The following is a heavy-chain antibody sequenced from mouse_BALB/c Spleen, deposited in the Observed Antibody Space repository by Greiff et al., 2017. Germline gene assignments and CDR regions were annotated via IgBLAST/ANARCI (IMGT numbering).Heavy chain of an antibody. V-gene: IGHV14-4*02. J-gene: IGHJ4*01. CDR3: NEGSSGYVRGAMDY. Sequence: VQLQQSGAELVRSGASVKLSCTASGFNIKDYYMHWVKQRPEQGLEWIGWIDPENGDTEYAPKFQGKATMTADTSSNTAYLQLSSLTSEDTAVYYCNEGSSGYVRGAMDYWGQGTSVTVSS. CDR2: IDPENGDT. D-gene: IGHD3-1*01. CDR1: GFNIKDYY.